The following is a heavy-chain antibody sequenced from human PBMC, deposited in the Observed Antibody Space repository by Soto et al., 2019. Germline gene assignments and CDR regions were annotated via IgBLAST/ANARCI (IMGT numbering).Heavy chain of an antibody. V-gene: IGHV3-15*01. CDR2: LKSETDGGTA. D-gene: IGHD3-16*01. CDR3: MTAPGLNVLF. Sequence: EVQLVESGGGLVKPGGSLRLSCVGSGFTFIDAWMSWVRQAPGKGLEWVGRLKSETDGGTADYAAPVEGRFNISRDDSKTTLYLQMTSLKSEDTAVYYCMTAPGLNVLFWGQGALVTVSS. CDR1: GFTFIDAW. J-gene: IGHJ4*02.